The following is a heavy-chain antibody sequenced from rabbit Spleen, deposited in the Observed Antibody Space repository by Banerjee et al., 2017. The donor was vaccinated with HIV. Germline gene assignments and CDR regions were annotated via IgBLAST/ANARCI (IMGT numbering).Heavy chain of an antibody. V-gene: IGHV1S45*01. D-gene: IGHD2-1*01. CDR3: ARGAWSNDCMNL. CDR1: GFTLSSYY. CDR2: IYIAGSGSA. Sequence: QEQLVESGGGLVKPEGSLKFSCTASGFTLSSYYMCWVRQAPGKGLEWIACIYIAGSGSAYYASWAKGRFTISRASSTTVTLKMTSLTAADTATYFCARGAWSNDCMNLWGQGTLVTVS. J-gene: IGHJ4*01.